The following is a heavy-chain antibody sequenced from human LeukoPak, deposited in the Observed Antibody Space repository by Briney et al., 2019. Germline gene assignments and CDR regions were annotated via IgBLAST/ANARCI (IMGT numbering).Heavy chain of an antibody. CDR1: GGSFSTYY. CDR3: AGGPTISETGHFDY. J-gene: IGHJ4*02. V-gene: IGHV4-34*01. Sequence: PSETLSLTCAVYGGSFSTYYWSWIRQSPGKGLEWIAEINHRGDTNYNPSVKSRVTISVDTSKNQFSLKVSSLTAADTAVYYCAGGPTISETGHFDYWGQGTLVTVSS. CDR2: INHRGDT. D-gene: IGHD1-1*01.